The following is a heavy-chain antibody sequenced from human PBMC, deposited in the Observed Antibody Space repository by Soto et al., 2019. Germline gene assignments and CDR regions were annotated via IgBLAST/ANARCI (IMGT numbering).Heavy chain of an antibody. CDR2: IYYSGST. D-gene: IGHD5-12*01. Sequence: PSETLSLTCTVSGGSISSGDYYWSWIRQVPGKGLEWIGYIYYSGSTYYNPSLKSRVTISVDKSKNQFSLKLSSVTAADTAVYYCARGGMVATSPCDYWGQGTLVTVSS. V-gene: IGHV4-31*02. CDR1: GGSISSGDYY. J-gene: IGHJ4*02. CDR3: ARGGMVATSPCDY.